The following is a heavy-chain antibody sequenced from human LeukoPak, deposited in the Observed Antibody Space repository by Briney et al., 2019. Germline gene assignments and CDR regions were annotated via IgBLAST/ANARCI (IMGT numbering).Heavy chain of an antibody. CDR3: AKSRVVVVPATLFDY. Sequence: GGSLRLSCAASGFTFSSYGMHWVRQAPGKGLEWVAIISYDGGNKYYADSVKGRFTISRDNSKNTLYLQMNSLRVEDTAVYYCAKSRVVVVPATLFDYSGQGTLVTVSS. CDR1: GFTFSSYG. V-gene: IGHV3-30*18. J-gene: IGHJ4*02. D-gene: IGHD2-15*01. CDR2: ISYDGGNK.